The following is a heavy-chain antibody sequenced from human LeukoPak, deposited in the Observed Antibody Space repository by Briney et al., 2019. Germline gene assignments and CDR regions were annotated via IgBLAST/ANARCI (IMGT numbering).Heavy chain of an antibody. Sequence: SQTLSLTCTVSGGSISSGGYYWSWIRQHPGKGLEWIGYIYYSGSTYYNPSLKSRVTISVDTSKNQFSLKLSSVTAADTAVYYRARWVRYYGSGSDYRGFWFDPWGQGTLVTVSS. CDR3: ARWVRYYGSGSDYRGFWFDP. D-gene: IGHD3-10*01. CDR2: IYYSGST. V-gene: IGHV4-31*03. J-gene: IGHJ5*02. CDR1: GGSISSGGYY.